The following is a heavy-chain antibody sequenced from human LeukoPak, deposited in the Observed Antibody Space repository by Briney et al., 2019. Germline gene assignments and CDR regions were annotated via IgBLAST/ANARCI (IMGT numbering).Heavy chain of an antibody. CDR1: GGTFSSYA. Sequence: SVKVSCKASGGTFSSYAISWVRQAPGQGLEWMEGIIPIFGTANYAQKFQGRVTITADESTSTAYMELSSLRSEDTAVYYCARGPLYSSSWSTPHYFDYWGQGTMVTVSS. D-gene: IGHD6-13*01. CDR2: IIPIFGTA. CDR3: ARGPLYSSSWSTPHYFDY. V-gene: IGHV1-69*13. J-gene: IGHJ4*03.